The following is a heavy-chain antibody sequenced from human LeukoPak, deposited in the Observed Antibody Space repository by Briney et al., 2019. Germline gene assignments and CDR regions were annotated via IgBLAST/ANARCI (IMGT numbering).Heavy chain of an antibody. CDR3: AKGGSGTYYGIDY. CDR2: ISGSGSST. CDR1: GFTFSSYA. Sequence: GGSLRLSCAASGFTFSSYAMTWVRQAPGKGLEWVSAISGSGSSTYYADSVKGRFTISRDNSKNTLYLQMNSLRAEVTAVYYCAKGGSGTYYGIDYWGQGTPVTVSS. D-gene: IGHD1-26*01. V-gene: IGHV3-23*01. J-gene: IGHJ4*02.